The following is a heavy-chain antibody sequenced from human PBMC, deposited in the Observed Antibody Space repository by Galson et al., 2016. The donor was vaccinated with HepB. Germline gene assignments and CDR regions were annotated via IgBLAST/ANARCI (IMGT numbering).Heavy chain of an antibody. Sequence: SLRLSCAASGFSFGTSGMSWLHQSPGRGLEWVSGITRDGETTHYADSVRGRFTISRDNSKNMLYLFMNSLRAEDTAVYYCGKHGGFDYWGQGALVTVSS. CDR3: GKHGGFDY. CDR2: ITRDGETT. D-gene: IGHD3-16*01. V-gene: IGHV3-23*01. J-gene: IGHJ4*02. CDR1: GFSFGTSG.